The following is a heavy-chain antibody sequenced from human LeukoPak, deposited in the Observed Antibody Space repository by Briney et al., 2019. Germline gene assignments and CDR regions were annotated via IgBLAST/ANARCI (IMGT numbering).Heavy chain of an antibody. V-gene: IGHV4-34*01. D-gene: IGHD6-25*01. CDR2: INHSGST. Sequence: SETLSLTCAVYGGSFSGYYWSWIRQPPGEGLEWIGEINHSGSTNYNPSLKSRVTISVDTSKNQFSLKLSSVTAADTAVYYCAGGWYGREFDYWGQGTLVTVSS. CDR3: AGGWYGREFDY. CDR1: GGSFSGYY. J-gene: IGHJ4*02.